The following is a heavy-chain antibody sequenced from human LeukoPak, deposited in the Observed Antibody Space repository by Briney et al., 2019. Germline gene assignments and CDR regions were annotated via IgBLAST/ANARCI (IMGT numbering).Heavy chain of an antibody. V-gene: IGHV1-69*13. J-gene: IGHJ6*03. CDR1: GGTFSSYA. Sequence: GASVKVSCKASGGTFSSYAISWVRQAPGQGLEWMGGIIPIFGTANYAQKFQGRVTITADESTSTAYMELSSLRPEDTAVYYCARGGYGDYPNYYYYYYMDVWGKGTTVTVSS. CDR2: IIPIFGTA. CDR3: ARGGYGDYPNYYYYYYMDV. D-gene: IGHD4-17*01.